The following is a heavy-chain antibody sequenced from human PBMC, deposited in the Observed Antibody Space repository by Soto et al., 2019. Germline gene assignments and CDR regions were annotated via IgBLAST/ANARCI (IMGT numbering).Heavy chain of an antibody. D-gene: IGHD2-2*01. CDR3: AAAALTLRNWFDP. J-gene: IGHJ5*02. V-gene: IGHV3-7*05. CDR1: GFTFSSYW. CDR2: IKQDGSEK. Sequence: EVQLVESGGGLVQPGGSLRLSCAASGFTFSSYWMNWVRQAPGKGLEWVANIKQDGSEKYYVDSVKGRFTIFRDNAKKSQYLQMNSLRAADTAVYYCAAAALTLRNWFDPWGQGTLVTVSS.